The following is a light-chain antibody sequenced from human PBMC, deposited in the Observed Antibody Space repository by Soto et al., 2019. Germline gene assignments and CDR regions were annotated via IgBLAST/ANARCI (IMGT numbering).Light chain of an antibody. V-gene: IGKV2-30*01. Sequence: DVVMTQSPLSLPVTLGQSASISCRSSQSVVYRDGIASLIWFQRRPGQYPRRLIYKVSKRDSGVADRFGGSGSGHDLSLTISRVAAEDVGVYCWLQVPHCPPTFGRGTKLEFQ. CDR3: LQVPHCPPT. CDR1: QSVVYRDGIAS. CDR2: KVS. J-gene: IGKJ1*01.